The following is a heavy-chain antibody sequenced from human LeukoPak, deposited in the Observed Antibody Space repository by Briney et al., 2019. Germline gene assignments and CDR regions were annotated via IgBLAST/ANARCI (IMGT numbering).Heavy chain of an antibody. CDR2: INPNSGGT. D-gene: IGHD2-15*01. CDR3: AREHCSGGSCYDLATTQEFDY. Sequence: ASVKVSCKASGYTFTGYYMHWVRQAPGQGLEWMGWINPNSGGTNYAQKFQGWVTMTRDTSISTAYMELSRLRSDDTAVYYCAREHCSGGSCYDLATTQEFDYWGQGTLVTVSS. J-gene: IGHJ4*02. V-gene: IGHV1-2*04. CDR1: GYTFTGYY.